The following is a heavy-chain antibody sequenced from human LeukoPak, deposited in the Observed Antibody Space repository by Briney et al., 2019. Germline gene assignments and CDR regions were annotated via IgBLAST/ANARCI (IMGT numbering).Heavy chain of an antibody. D-gene: IGHD3-10*02. V-gene: IGHV3-49*04. Sequence: GGSLRLSCTASGFTFGDYAMSWVRQAPGKGLEWVGFIRSKAYGGTTEYAASVKGRFTISRDDSKSIAYLQMNSLKTEDTAVYYCTRISTMIGYYFDYWGQGTLVTVSS. J-gene: IGHJ4*02. CDR2: IRSKAYGGTT. CDR1: GFTFGDYA. CDR3: TRISTMIGYYFDY.